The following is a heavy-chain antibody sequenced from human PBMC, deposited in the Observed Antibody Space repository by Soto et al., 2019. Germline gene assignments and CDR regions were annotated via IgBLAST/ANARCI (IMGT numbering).Heavy chain of an antibody. D-gene: IGHD2-15*01. Sequence: PSETLSLTCTVSGGSISSSSYYWGWIRQPPGKGLEWIGSIYYSGSTYYNPSLKSRVTISVDTSKNQFSLKLSSVTAADTAVYYCARRRYCSGGSCYWEYYFDYWGQGTLVTVPQ. CDR3: ARRRYCSGGSCYWEYYFDY. V-gene: IGHV4-39*01. CDR1: GGSISSSSYY. J-gene: IGHJ4*02. CDR2: IYYSGST.